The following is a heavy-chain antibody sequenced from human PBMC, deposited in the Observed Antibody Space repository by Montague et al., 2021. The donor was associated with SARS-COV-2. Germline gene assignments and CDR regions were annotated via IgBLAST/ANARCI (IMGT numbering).Heavy chain of an antibody. D-gene: IGHD5-18*01. CDR2: ISGSGGST. CDR3: AKLTTGYSYGTGDY. Sequence: SLRLSFAASGFTFSSYAMSWVRQAPGKGLEWVSAISGSGGSTYYADSVKGRFTISRDNSKNTLYVQMNSLRAEDTAVYYCAKLTTGYSYGTGDYWGQGTLVTVSS. V-gene: IGHV3-23*01. CDR1: GFTFSSYA. J-gene: IGHJ4*02.